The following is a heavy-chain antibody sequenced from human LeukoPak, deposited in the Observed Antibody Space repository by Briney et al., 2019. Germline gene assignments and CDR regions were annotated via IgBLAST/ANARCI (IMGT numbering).Heavy chain of an antibody. CDR2: IKQDGSEK. J-gene: IGHJ3*02. V-gene: IGHV3-7*01. Sequence: GGSLRLSCAASGFTFSSYWMGWVRQAPGKGLEWVANIKQDGSEKYYVDSVKGRFTISRGNAKNSPYLQMNSLRAEDTAVYYCARDATRIGYNWNVPPLGAFDIWGQGTMVTVSS. CDR3: ARDATRIGYNWNVPPLGAFDI. D-gene: IGHD1-20*01. CDR1: GFTFSSYW.